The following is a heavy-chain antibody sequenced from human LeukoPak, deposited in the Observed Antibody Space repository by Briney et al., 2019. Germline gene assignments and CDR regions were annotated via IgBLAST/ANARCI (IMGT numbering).Heavy chain of an antibody. V-gene: IGHV4-38-2*02. CDR3: ARVAPQTYYDFWSGYPYLNWFDP. D-gene: IGHD3-3*01. CDR2: IYHSGST. Sequence: SETLSLTCTVSGYSISSGYYWGWIPQPPGKGLEWIGSIYHSGSTYYNPSLKSRVTISVATSKNQFSLKLSSVTAADTAVYYCARVAPQTYYDFWSGYPYLNWFDPWGQGTLVTVSS. J-gene: IGHJ5*02. CDR1: GYSISSGYY.